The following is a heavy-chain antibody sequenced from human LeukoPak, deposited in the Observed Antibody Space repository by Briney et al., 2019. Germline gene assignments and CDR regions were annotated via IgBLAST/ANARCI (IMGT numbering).Heavy chain of an antibody. J-gene: IGHJ6*03. V-gene: IGHV1-69*05. CDR1: GGTFSSYA. CDR2: IIPIFGTA. Sequence: GASVKVSCKASGGTFSSYAISWVRQAPGQGLEWMGGIIPIFGTANYAQKFQGRVTITTDESTSTAYMELSSLRSEDTAVYYCARSPGPYDFWSGYPIYYYYYMGVWGKGTTVTVSS. D-gene: IGHD3-3*01. CDR3: ARSPGPYDFWSGYPIYYYYYMGV.